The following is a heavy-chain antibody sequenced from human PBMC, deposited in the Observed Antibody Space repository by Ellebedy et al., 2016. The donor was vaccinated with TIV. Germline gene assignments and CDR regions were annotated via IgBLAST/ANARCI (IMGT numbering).Heavy chain of an antibody. CDR3: ARVGVLERRGAFDI. CDR2: ISSSSSTM. CDR1: GFTFSSYS. V-gene: IGHV3-48*02. J-gene: IGHJ3*02. D-gene: IGHD1-1*01. Sequence: GESLKISCAASGFTFSSYSLNWVRQAPGKGLEWVSYISSSSSTMYYADSVKGRFTISRDNAKSSLFLQMNSLRDEDTAGYYCARVGVLERRGAFDIWGQGTMVTVSS.